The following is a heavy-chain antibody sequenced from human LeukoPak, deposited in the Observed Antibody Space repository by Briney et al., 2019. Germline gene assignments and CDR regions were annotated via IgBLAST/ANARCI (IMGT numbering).Heavy chain of an antibody. J-gene: IGHJ4*02. Sequence: GGSLRLSCVVSGFTISSHSMNWVRQAPGKGLEWVSSISENSKDIFYVDSVKGRFTISRDNAKNSLYLQMNSLRADDTAVYYCARRHSLGGFDYWGQGTLVTVSS. CDR2: ISENSKDI. V-gene: IGHV3-21*01. D-gene: IGHD3-16*01. CDR3: ARRHSLGGFDY. CDR1: GFTISSHS.